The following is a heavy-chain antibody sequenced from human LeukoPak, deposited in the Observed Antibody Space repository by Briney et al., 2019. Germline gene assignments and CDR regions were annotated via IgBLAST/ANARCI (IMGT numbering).Heavy chain of an antibody. J-gene: IGHJ5*02. V-gene: IGHV4-61*02. CDR1: GGSISSGSYY. Sequence: SETLSLTCTVSGGSISSGSYYWSWIRQPAGKGLEWIGRIYTSGSTNYNPPLKSRVTISYTSKNQFSLKLNSVTAADTAVYYCARVDGSCSGGSCPSGNWFDPWGQGTLVTVSS. CDR2: IYTSGST. CDR3: ARVDGSCSGGSCPSGNWFDP. D-gene: IGHD2-15*01.